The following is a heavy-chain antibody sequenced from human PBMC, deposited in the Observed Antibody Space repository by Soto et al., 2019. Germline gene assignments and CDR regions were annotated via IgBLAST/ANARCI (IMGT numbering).Heavy chain of an antibody. CDR1: GFTFSSYA. V-gene: IGHV3-23*01. J-gene: IGHJ4*02. CDR2: ISGSGGST. Sequence: EVQLLESGGGLVQHGGSLRLSCAASGFTFSSYAMSWVRQAPGKGLEWVSAISGSGGSTYYADSVKGRFTISRDNSKNTLYLQMNSLRAEDTAVYYCAKDPYYDSSGGSDYWGQGTLVTVSS. CDR3: AKDPYYDSSGGSDY. D-gene: IGHD3-22*01.